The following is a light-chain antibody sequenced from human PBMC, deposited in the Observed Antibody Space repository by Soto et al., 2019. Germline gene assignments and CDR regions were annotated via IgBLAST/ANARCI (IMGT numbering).Light chain of an antibody. CDR2: GAS. CDR1: QSVSVL. Sequence: IVMTQSPATLSVSPGEGATLSCRASQSVSVLLAWYQQKPGQAPRLLIYGASTRATGIPGRFSGSGYGTEFTLTISSLQSEDCVVYYCQQYNNWPPWTFGQGTKVDIK. V-gene: IGKV3-15*01. CDR3: QQYNNWPPWT. J-gene: IGKJ1*01.